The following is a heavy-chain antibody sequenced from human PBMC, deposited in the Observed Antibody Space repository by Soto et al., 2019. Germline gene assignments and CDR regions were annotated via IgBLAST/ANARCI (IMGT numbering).Heavy chain of an antibody. CDR1: GGTFGSDA. J-gene: IGHJ5*02. V-gene: IGHV1-69*06. Sequence: SVKVSCKASGGTFGSDAITWVRQAPGQGREWVGRIIPIFGTTNYAQNLQGRVTISADKSTLTSYMELHSLTSDDTALYYCARDRTDSGYYTNWLDPWGQGTQVTVSS. CDR2: IIPIFGTT. CDR3: ARDRTDSGYYTNWLDP. D-gene: IGHD3-22*01.